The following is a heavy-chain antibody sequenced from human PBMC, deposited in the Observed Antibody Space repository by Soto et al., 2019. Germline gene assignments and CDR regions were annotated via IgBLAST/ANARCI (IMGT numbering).Heavy chain of an antibody. D-gene: IGHD4-17*01. J-gene: IGHJ4*02. CDR2: MNPNSGNT. CDR3: ARWDYGDYARFDY. CDR1: GYTFTSHH. Sequence: QVQLVQSGAEVKKSGASVKVSCKASGYTFTSHHINWVRQATGQGLEWMGWMNPNSGNTGYAQKFQGRVTMTRNTSISTAYMELSSLRSEDTAVYYCARWDYGDYARFDYWGQGTLVTVSS. V-gene: IGHV1-8*01.